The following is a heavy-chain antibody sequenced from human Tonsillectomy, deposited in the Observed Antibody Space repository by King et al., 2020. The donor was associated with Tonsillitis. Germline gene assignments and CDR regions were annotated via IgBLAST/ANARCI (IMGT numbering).Heavy chain of an antibody. CDR3: AKDRMGYYYDSSDAFDI. V-gene: IGHV3-23*03. J-gene: IGHJ3*02. CDR2: IYSGGSST. D-gene: IGHD3-22*01. Sequence: VQLVESGGGLVHPGGSLRLSCAASGFTFSSYAMSWVRQAPGKGLEWVSVIYSGGSSTYYADSVKGRFTISRDNSKNTLYLQMNSLRAEDTAVYYCAKDRMGYYYDSSDAFDIWGQGTMVTVSS. CDR1: GFTFSSYA.